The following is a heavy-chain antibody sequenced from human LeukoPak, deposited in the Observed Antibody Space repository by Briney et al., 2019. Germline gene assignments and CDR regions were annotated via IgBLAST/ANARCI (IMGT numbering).Heavy chain of an antibody. CDR2: IDVSGLST. CDR3: ARDSYDNSGYYTHDY. J-gene: IGHJ4*02. V-gene: IGHV3-23*01. Sequence: GGSRRLSRAASRFTFSTYAMSWVRQGPGKGLEWVSTIDVSGLSTYYAHSVRGRFTISRDNSKNTLYLQMDSLRAEDTAVYYCARDSYDNSGYYTHDYWGQGTLVTVSS. D-gene: IGHD3-22*01. CDR1: RFTFSTYA.